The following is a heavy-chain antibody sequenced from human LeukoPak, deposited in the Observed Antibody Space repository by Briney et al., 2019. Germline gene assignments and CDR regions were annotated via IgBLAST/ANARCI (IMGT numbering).Heavy chain of an antibody. V-gene: IGHV3-21*01. J-gene: IGHJ4*02. CDR1: GFTFSSYS. D-gene: IGHD6-13*01. CDR3: ARVRGGNSSPLSY. CDR2: ISSSSYI. Sequence: PGGSLRLSCAASGFTFSSYSMNWVRQAPGKGLEWVSSISSSSYIYYADSVKGRFTISRDNAKNSLYLQMNSLRAEDTAVYYCARVRGGNSSPLSYWGQGTLVTVSS.